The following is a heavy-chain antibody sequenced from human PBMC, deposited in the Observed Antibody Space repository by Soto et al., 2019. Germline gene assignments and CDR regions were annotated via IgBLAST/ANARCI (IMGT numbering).Heavy chain of an antibody. CDR3: ARDKNNKQGFDP. CDR1: GFTFSSYW. Sequence: PGGSLRLSCAASGFTFSSYWMSWVRQVPGKGLEWVANIRQDGTDKNYVDSVRGRFTISRDNTKNSLYLQMNSLRVDDTAFYFCARDKNNKQGFDPWGHGTLVTVSS. V-gene: IGHV3-7*01. CDR2: IRQDGTDK. J-gene: IGHJ5*02.